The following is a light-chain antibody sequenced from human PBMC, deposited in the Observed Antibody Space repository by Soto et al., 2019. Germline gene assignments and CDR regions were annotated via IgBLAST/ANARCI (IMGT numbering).Light chain of an antibody. Sequence: QSVLTQPPSASGNPGQRVIISCSGGSSNIGRNTVNWYQHLPGAAPRLLIYTNDQRPSGVPDRFSGSKSGTSASLAISGLQSEDEADYYCAAWDDTSSFVFGTGTKVTVL. CDR3: AAWDDTSSFV. J-gene: IGLJ1*01. V-gene: IGLV1-44*01. CDR2: TND. CDR1: SSNIGRNT.